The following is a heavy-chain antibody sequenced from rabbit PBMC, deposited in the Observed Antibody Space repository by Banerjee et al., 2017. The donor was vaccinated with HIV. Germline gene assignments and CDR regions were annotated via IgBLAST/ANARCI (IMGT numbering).Heavy chain of an antibody. D-gene: IGHD4-1*01. CDR2: ITYGGSA. CDR1: GFDFSSYG. J-gene: IGHJ4*01. CDR3: ARDLAGVIGWNFNL. V-gene: IGHV1S39*01. Sequence: QEQLVESGGGLVQPGGSLKLSCKASGFDFSSYGVSWVRQAPGKGLEWIGYITYGGSAYYASWVKGRFPISKTSSTTVTLQMTSLTAADTATYFYARDLAGVIGWNFNLWGPGTLVTVS.